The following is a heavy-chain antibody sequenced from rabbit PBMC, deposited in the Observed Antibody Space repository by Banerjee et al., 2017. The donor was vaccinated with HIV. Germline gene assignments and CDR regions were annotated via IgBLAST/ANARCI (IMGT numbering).Heavy chain of an antibody. CDR3: ARHETGTSGWNFNL. J-gene: IGHJ4*01. CDR1: GFDFSSTYY. D-gene: IGHD1-1*01. Sequence: QSLEESGGSLVQPEGSLTLTCKASGFDFSSTYYMSWVRQGPGKVLEWIGCIRAGSSVTTYYASWAKGRFTISKTSSTTVTLQMTSLTAADTATYFCARHETGTSGWNFNLWGQGTLVTVS. V-gene: IGHV1S40*01. CDR2: IRAGSSVTT.